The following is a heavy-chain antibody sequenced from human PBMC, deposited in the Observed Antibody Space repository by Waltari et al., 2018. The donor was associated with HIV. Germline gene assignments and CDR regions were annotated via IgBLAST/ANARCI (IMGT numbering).Heavy chain of an antibody. CDR1: DITFSGYV. D-gene: IGHD3-16*01. V-gene: IGHV3-23*01. CDR2: MSPSGDQT. J-gene: IGHJ4*02. Sequence: EAQLWEFGGGSVQPGGSLRLSCVASDITFSGYVIYWVRQAPGKGLEWVAMMSPSGDQTDYADSVRGRFAISRDNSKNTHYLQMNRLRVEDTAVYYCEVRSRVPVPATGGALWGQGTLVTVSS. CDR3: EVRSRVPVPATGGAL.